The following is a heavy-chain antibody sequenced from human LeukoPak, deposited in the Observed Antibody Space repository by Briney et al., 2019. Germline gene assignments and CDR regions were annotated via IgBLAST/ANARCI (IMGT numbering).Heavy chain of an antibody. D-gene: IGHD6-13*01. Sequence: ASVKVSCKASGYTFTSYYMHWVRQAPGQGLEWMGLINPSGGSTSYAQKFQGRVTMTRDMSTSTVYMELSSLRSEDTAVYYCARATEAAPSQPYFDYWGQGTLVTVSS. J-gene: IGHJ4*02. CDR2: INPSGGST. CDR3: ARATEAAPSQPYFDY. CDR1: GYTFTSYY. V-gene: IGHV1-46*01.